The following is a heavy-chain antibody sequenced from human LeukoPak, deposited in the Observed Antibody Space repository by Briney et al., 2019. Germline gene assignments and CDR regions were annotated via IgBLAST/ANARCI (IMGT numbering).Heavy chain of an antibody. J-gene: IGHJ3*02. CDR2: INPNSGGT. CDR1: GYTFTGYY. CDR3: AFELGRRRDAFDI. D-gene: IGHD7-27*01. Sequence: ASVKVSCKASGYTFTGYYMHWVRQAPGQGLEWMGWINPNSGGTNYAQKFQGRVTMTRDTSISTAYMELSRLRSDDTAVYYCAFELGRRRDAFDIWGQGIMVTVSS. V-gene: IGHV1-2*02.